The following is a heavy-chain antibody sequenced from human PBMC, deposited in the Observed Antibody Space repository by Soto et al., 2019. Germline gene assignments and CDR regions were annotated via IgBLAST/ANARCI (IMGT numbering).Heavy chain of an antibody. Sequence: GGSLRLSCAASGFIFSSYAMTWVRLAPGKGLEWVSGISGRGGSSYYGDSVKGRFTISRDNSENTVYLQMNSLRAEDTAVYYCAKTAPGPYDIVTGYYPTYYFDYWGQGTLVTVS. D-gene: IGHD3-9*01. V-gene: IGHV3-23*01. CDR1: GFIFSSYA. CDR2: ISGRGGSS. CDR3: AKTAPGPYDIVTGYYPTYYFDY. J-gene: IGHJ4*02.